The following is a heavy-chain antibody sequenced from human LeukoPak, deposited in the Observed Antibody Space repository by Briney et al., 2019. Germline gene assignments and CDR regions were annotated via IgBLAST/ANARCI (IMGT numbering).Heavy chain of an antibody. CDR3: SRAADVVLVPPSDD. D-gene: IGHD2-8*02. V-gene: IGHV1-2*02. CDR1: GYTFTGYY. CDR2: INPNSGDT. J-gene: IGHJ4*02. Sequence: ASVKVSCKASGYTFTGYYMHWVRQAPGQGLEWMGWINPNSGDTNYAQKFKGRVAMTRDTSISAAYMELSSLRFDDTVVYYCSRAADVVLVPPSDDWGQGTLVTVSS.